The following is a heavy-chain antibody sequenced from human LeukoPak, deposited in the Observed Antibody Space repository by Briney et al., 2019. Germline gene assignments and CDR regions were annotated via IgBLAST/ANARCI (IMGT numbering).Heavy chain of an antibody. Sequence: SETLSLTCTVSGGSISSHYWSWIRQPPGKGLEWIGYIYYSGSTNYNPSLKSRVTISVDTSKNQFSLKLSSVTAADTAVYYCARTSRDGYNNPYFGYWGQGTLVTVSS. V-gene: IGHV4-59*11. J-gene: IGHJ4*02. CDR1: GGSISSHY. CDR3: ARTSRDGYNNPYFGY. CDR2: IYYSGST. D-gene: IGHD5-24*01.